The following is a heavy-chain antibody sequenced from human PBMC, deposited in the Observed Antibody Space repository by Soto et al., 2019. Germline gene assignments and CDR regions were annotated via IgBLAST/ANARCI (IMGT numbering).Heavy chain of an antibody. CDR2: INDSGST. J-gene: IGHJ4*02. CDR1: GGSFRGYF. Sequence: SETLSLTCAVSGGSFRGYFWSWLRQSPDKGLEWIGEINDSGSTYYNPSFKSRLTISVDTSKSQISLTLTSVTAADSAVYYCQGGDFWGQGTRVTVS. CDR3: QGGDF. D-gene: IGHD3-16*01. V-gene: IGHV4-34*01.